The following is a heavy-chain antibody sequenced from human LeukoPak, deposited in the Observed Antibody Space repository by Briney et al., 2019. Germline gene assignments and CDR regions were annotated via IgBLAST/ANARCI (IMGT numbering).Heavy chain of an antibody. CDR3: ARGLIDGQNSHSLDY. V-gene: IGHV4-34*01. J-gene: IGHJ4*02. Sequence: SETLSLTCTVSGGSISSYYWSWIRQPPGKGLEWIGEINHSGSSNYNPSLKSRVTISVDTSKNQFSLKLSSVTAADTAVYYCARGLIDGQNSHSLDYWGQGTLVTVSS. D-gene: IGHD5-24*01. CDR2: INHSGSS. CDR1: GGSISSYY.